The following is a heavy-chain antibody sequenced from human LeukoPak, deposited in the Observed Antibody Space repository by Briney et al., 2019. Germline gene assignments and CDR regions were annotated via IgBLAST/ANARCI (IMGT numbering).Heavy chain of an antibody. D-gene: IGHD2-15*01. CDR3: AKLLYWYIDL. V-gene: IGHV3-30*02. CDR2: ILYDGSNK. CDR1: GFTFNNYG. J-gene: IGHJ2*01. Sequence: PGGSLRLSCAASGFTFNNYGMHCARQAPGKGLEWVAFILYDGSNKYYADSVKGRFTISRDNSKNTLYLQMNSLRAEDTAVYYCAKLLYWYIDLWGRGTLVTVSS.